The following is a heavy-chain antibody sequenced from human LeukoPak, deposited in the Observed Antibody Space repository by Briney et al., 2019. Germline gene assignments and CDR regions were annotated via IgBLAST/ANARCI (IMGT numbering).Heavy chain of an antibody. J-gene: IGHJ6*03. CDR1: GGSISSSSYY. CDR2: IYYSGST. Sequence: NSSETLSLTCTVSGGSISSSSYYWNWIRQPPGKGLEWIGSIYYSGSTYYNPSLKSRVTISVDTSKNQFSLKLSSVTAADTAVYYCARAGIAVAGGPHYYYMDVWGKGTTVTISS. D-gene: IGHD6-19*01. CDR3: ARAGIAVAGGPHYYYMDV. V-gene: IGHV4-39*07.